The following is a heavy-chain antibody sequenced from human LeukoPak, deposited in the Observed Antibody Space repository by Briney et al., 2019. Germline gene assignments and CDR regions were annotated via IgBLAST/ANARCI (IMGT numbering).Heavy chain of an antibody. CDR2: INHSGST. J-gene: IGHJ5*02. Sequence: PSETLSLTCAVYGGSFSGYYWSWIRQPPGKGLEWIGEINHSGSTNYNPSLKSRVTISVDTSKNQFSLKLSSVTAADTAVYYCASKMANNWFDPWGQGTLVTVSS. CDR1: GGSFSGYY. D-gene: IGHD5-24*01. V-gene: IGHV4-34*01. CDR3: ASKMANNWFDP.